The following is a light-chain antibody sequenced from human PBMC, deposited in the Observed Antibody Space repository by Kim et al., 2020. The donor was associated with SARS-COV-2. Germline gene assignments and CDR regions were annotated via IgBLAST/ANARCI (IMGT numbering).Light chain of an antibody. V-gene: IGLV3-1*01. CDR2: HDN. CDR1: NLGDKY. J-gene: IGLJ1*01. CDR3: QAWDSSTHNYV. Sequence: AQTAIRTCSDYNLGDKYVSWYPQMPGQSPVVAIYHDNQRPSGIPERFPGSNSGNTATLTISGTQAMDEADYYCQAWDSSTHNYVFGAGTKVTVL.